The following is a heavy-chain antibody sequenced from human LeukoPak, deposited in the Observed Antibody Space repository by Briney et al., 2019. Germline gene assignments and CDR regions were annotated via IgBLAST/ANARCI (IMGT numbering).Heavy chain of an antibody. CDR3: VRGHGGY. J-gene: IGHJ4*02. Sequence: SETLSLTCTVSGGSVSSSIYHWFWIRQPPGKGLQWIVFTYNGGSTYSNRSLKSRVTISVDMAKNQFSLKVMSVNAADTAVYYCVRGHGGYWGQGTLVTVSS. CDR1: GGSVSSSIYH. CDR2: TYNGGST. V-gene: IGHV4-61*01.